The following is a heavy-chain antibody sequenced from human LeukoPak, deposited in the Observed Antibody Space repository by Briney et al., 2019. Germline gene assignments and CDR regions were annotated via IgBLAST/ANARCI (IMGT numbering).Heavy chain of an antibody. CDR3: ARQSPLDGIVVDY. CDR1: GGSISSSSYY. Sequence: SQTLSLTCTVSGGSISSSSYYWGWIRQPPGKGLEWIGSIYYSGSTYYNPSLKSRVTISVDTSKNQFSLKLSSVTAADTAVYYCARQSPLDGIVVDYWGQGTLVTVSS. J-gene: IGHJ4*02. CDR2: IYYSGST. D-gene: IGHD1-26*01. V-gene: IGHV4-39*01.